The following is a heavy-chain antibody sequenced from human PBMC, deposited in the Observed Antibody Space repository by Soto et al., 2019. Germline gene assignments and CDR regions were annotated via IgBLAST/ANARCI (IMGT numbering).Heavy chain of an antibody. Sequence: QVQLVESGGGVVQPGRSLRLSCAASGFTFSSYAMHWVRQAPGKGLEWVAVISYDGSNKYYADSVKGRFTISRDNSKNTLERQMDSVRAEDTAVYYCASPASSGWYGGCPGYWGPGTLGPVSS. D-gene: IGHD6-19*01. CDR1: GFTFSSYA. CDR3: ASPASSGWYGGCPGY. CDR2: ISYDGSNK. V-gene: IGHV3-30*14. J-gene: IGHJ4*02.